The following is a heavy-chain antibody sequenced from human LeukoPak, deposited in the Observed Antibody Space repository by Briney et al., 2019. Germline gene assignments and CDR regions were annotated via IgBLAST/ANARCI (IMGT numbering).Heavy chain of an antibody. CDR1: GYTFSGYY. V-gene: IGHV1-2*02. CDR2: INCNNGGA. CDR3: ARDHPYSNNGRGVDY. D-gene: IGHD4-11*01. J-gene: IGHJ4*02. Sequence: ASVMVSCKASGYTFSGYYMHWVRQAPGQGLEWMGWINCNNGGANYAQKFQGRVTLTRDTSITTAYMEVSSLRSDDTAVYYCARDHPYSNNGRGVDYWGQGTLVTVSS.